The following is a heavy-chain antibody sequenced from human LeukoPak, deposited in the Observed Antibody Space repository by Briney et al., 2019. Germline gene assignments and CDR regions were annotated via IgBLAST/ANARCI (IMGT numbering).Heavy chain of an antibody. V-gene: IGHV1-18*01. J-gene: IGHJ5*02. Sequence: ASVKVSCKASGYTFTSYGISWVRQAPGQGLEWMGWISAYNGNTNYAQKFQGRVTMTTDTSTSTAYMELSSLRSEDTAVYYCARDTCGSGTIKGPLCSWGQGTLVTVSS. CDR3: ARDTCGSGTIKGPLCS. CDR1: GYTFTSYG. CDR2: ISAYNGNT. D-gene: IGHD3-10*01.